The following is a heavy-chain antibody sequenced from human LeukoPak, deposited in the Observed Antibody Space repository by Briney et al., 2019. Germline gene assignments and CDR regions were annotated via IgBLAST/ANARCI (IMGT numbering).Heavy chain of an antibody. Sequence: SETLSLTCSVSGYSISSGFYWDWIRQPPGKGLEWIGSFHHSGSTPYNPSLNSRVSISVDTSKNQLSLKLSSVTAADTAVYYCASGSSSWYDNWFDPWGQGTLVTVSS. D-gene: IGHD6-13*01. CDR3: ASGSSSWYDNWFDP. V-gene: IGHV4-38-2*02. J-gene: IGHJ5*02. CDR2: FHHSGST. CDR1: GYSISSGFY.